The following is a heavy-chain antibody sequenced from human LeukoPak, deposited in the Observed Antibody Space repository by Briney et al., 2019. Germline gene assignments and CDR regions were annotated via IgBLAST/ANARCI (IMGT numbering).Heavy chain of an antibody. J-gene: IGHJ6*02. D-gene: IGHD2-2*01. CDR1: GLTFSSFA. CDR3: AKGGMTAASYYGMDV. Sequence: PGGSLRLSCSASGLTFSSFAMHWVRQAPGKGLEHVSAISSSGSNTYYAGSVKGRFTISRDNSKNTLDLQMSSLRAEDTAVYYCAKGGMTAASYYGMDVWGQGTTVTVSS. V-gene: IGHV3-64D*09. CDR2: ISSSGSNT.